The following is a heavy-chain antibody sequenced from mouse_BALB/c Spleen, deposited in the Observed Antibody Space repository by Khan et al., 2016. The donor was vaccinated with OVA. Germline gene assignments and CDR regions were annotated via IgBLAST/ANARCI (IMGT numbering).Heavy chain of an antibody. Sequence: EVKLEESGPGLVKPSQSLSLTCTVTGYSITSGYAWNWIRQFPGNKLEWMGYISYSDFTNYNPSLKSRISITRDTSKNQFFLQLSSVTTEDTVTYYCARSNYYGYYFDYWGQGATLTVSS. CDR2: ISYSDFT. CDR3: ARSNYYGYYFDY. CDR1: GYSITSGYA. D-gene: IGHD1-1*01. V-gene: IGHV3-2*02. J-gene: IGHJ2*01.